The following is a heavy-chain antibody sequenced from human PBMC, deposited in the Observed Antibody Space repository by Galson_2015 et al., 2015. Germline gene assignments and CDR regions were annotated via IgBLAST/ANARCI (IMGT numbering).Heavy chain of an antibody. CDR3: ARHTKYAFDY. D-gene: IGHD2-2*01. V-gene: IGHV3-9*01. CDR1: GFTFDDYA. Sequence: SLRLSCAASGFTFDDYAMHWVRQAPGKGLEWVSGISWNSGSIGYADSVKGRFTISRDNAKNSLYLQMNSLRAEDTAVYYCARHTKYAFDYWGQGTLVTVSS. J-gene: IGHJ4*02. CDR2: ISWNSGSI.